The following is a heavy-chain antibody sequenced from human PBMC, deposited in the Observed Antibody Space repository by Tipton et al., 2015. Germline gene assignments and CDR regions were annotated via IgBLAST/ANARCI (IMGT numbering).Heavy chain of an antibody. CDR1: GGSITTSHYY. D-gene: IGHD1-14*01. CDR2: IYNRGST. Sequence: GLVKPSETLSLICTVSGGSITTSHYYWGWIRQPPGKGLEWIGTIYNRGSTYYNPSLESRVTISVDTSKNQFSLKLNSVTAADTAVYYCARHRRTGIISFDSWGQGTLVTVSS. V-gene: IGHV4-39*01. CDR3: ARHRRTGIISFDS. J-gene: IGHJ5*01.